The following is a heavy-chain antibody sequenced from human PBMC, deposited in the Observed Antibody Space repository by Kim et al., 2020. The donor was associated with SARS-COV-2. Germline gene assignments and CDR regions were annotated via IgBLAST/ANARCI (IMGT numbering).Heavy chain of an antibody. V-gene: IGHV3-30*03. D-gene: IGHD3-10*01. Sequence: GGSLRLSCAASGFTFSSYGMHWVRQAPGKGLEWVAVISYDGSNKYYADSVKGRFTISRDNSKNTLYLQMNSLRAEDTAVYYCVGTMGYWGQGTLVTVSS. CDR3: VGTMGY. J-gene: IGHJ4*02. CDR2: ISYDGSNK. CDR1: GFTFSSYG.